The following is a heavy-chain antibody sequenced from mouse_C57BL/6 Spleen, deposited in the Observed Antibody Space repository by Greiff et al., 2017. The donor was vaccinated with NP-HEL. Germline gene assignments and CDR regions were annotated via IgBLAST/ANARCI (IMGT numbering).Heavy chain of an antibody. D-gene: IGHD2-3*01. CDR1: GYTFTSYW. V-gene: IGHV1-53*01. Sequence: VQLQQPGTELVKPGASVKLSCKASGYTFTSYWMHWVKQRPGQGLEWIGNINPSNGGTNYNEKFKSKATLTVDKSSSTAYMQLSSLTSEDSAVYYCARSDLIYDRYPYYFDYWGQGTTLTVSS. CDR2: INPSNGGT. CDR3: ARSDLIYDRYPYYFDY. J-gene: IGHJ2*01.